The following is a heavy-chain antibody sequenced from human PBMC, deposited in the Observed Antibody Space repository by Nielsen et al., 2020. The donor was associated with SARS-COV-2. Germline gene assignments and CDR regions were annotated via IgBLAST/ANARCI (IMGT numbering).Heavy chain of an antibody. CDR3: ARVDARFLERFAADYGMDV. CDR2: ISYDGSNK. Sequence: GESLKISCAASGFTFSSYAMHWVRQAPGKGLEWVAVISYDGSNKYYADSVKGRFTISRDNSKNTLYLQMNSLRADDTAVYYCARVDARFLERFAADYGMDVWGQGTTVTVSS. D-gene: IGHD3-3*01. V-gene: IGHV3-30*14. CDR1: GFTFSSYA. J-gene: IGHJ6*02.